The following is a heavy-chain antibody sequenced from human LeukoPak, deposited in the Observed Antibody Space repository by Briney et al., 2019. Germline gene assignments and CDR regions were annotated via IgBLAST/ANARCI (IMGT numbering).Heavy chain of an antibody. J-gene: IGHJ4*02. CDR3: ARTFRIAVAGNHFDF. D-gene: IGHD6-19*01. V-gene: IGHV1-2*02. CDR2: IRPNTGVT. Sequence: GASVKVSCKTSGYTFTDYYVHWVRQAPGQGLEWVGWIRPNTGVTNYSQKFQGRVTMTRDTSITTAYMELNRLRSDDTAVYYCARTFRIAVAGNHFDFWGQGTLVTVPS. CDR1: GYTFTDYY.